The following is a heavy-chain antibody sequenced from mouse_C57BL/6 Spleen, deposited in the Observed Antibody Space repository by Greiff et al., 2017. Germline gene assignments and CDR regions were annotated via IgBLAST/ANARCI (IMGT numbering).Heavy chain of an antibody. D-gene: IGHD1-1*01. CDR3: ARRTTVVAEAMDY. CDR1: GYTFTSYW. Sequence: VQLQQSGTELVKPGASVKLSCKASGYTFTSYWMHWVKQRPGQGLEWIGNINPSNGGTNYNEKFKSKATLTVDKSFSTAYMQLSSLTSEDSAVYYCARRTTVVAEAMDYWGQGTSVTVSS. V-gene: IGHV1-53*01. CDR2: INPSNGGT. J-gene: IGHJ4*01.